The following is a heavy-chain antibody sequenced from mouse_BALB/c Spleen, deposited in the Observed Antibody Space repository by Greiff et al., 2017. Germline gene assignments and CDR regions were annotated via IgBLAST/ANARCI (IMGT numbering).Heavy chain of an antibody. CDR3: ARYYYGYDWFAY. D-gene: IGHD1-2*01. V-gene: IGHV5-6-5*01. CDR2: ISSGGST. CDR1: GFTFSSYA. Sequence: DVMLVESGGGLVKPGGSLKLSCAASGFTFSSYAMSWVRQTPEKRLEWVASISSGGSTYYPDSVKGRFTISRDNARNILYLQMSSLRSEDTAMYYCARYYYGYDWFAYWGQGTLVTVSA. J-gene: IGHJ3*01.